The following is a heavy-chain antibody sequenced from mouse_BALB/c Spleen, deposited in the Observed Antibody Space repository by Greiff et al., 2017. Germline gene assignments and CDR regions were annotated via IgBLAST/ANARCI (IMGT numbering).Heavy chain of an antibody. CDR3: ARDRYYGSSYGAMDY. CDR1: GFSFSDYY. CDR2: ISDGGSYT. V-gene: IGHV5-4*02. D-gene: IGHD1-1*01. Sequence: EVNLVESGGGLVKPGGSLKLSCAASGFSFSDYYMYWVRQTPEERLEWVATISDGGSYTYYPNSVKGRSTISRDNTKNTLYLQMSSLKSEDTAMYYCARDRYYGSSYGAMDYWGQGTSVTVSS. J-gene: IGHJ4*01.